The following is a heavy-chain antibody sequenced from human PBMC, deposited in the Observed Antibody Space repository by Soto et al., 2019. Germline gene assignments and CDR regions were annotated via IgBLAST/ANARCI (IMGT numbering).Heavy chain of an antibody. Sequence: SETLSLTCTVSGGSISSSSYYWGWIRQPPGKGLEWIGSIYYSGSTYYNPSLKSRVTISVDTSKNQFSLKLSSVTAADTAVYYCARLNYDFWSGYLPFSTSDWFDPWGQGTLVTVSS. CDR2: IYYSGST. V-gene: IGHV4-39*01. CDR3: ARLNYDFWSGYLPFSTSDWFDP. CDR1: GGSISSSSYY. D-gene: IGHD3-3*01. J-gene: IGHJ5*02.